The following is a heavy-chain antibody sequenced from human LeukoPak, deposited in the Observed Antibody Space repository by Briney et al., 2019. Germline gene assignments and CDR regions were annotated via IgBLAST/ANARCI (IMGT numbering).Heavy chain of an antibody. V-gene: IGHV1-2*02. J-gene: IGHJ6*03. D-gene: IGHD1-7*01. CDR1: GYTFTSYA. CDR3: ARDHRFNWNFVMDV. CDR2: INPNSGGT. Sequence: GASVKVSCKASGYTFTSYAMNWVRRAPGQGLEWMGWINPNSGGTNYAQKFQGRVTMTRDTSISTAYMELSRLRSDDTAVYYCARDHRFNWNFVMDVWGKGTTVTVSS.